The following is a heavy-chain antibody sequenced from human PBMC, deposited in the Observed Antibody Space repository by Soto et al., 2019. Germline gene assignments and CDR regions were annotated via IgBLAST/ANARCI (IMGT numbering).Heavy chain of an antibody. CDR2: IYHSGST. CDR1: GGSISSGGYY. D-gene: IGHD6-6*01. V-gene: IGHV4-30-2*01. CDR3: ARYSIAARRGIDY. J-gene: IGHJ4*02. Sequence: SETLSLTCTVSGGSISSGGYYWSWIRQHPGKGLEWIGYIYHSGSTYYNPSLKSRVTISVDRSKNRFSLKLNSVTAADTAVYYCARYSIAARRGIDYWGQGALVTVSS.